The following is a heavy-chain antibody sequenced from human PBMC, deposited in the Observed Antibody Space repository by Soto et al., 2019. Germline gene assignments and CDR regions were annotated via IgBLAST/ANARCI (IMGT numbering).Heavy chain of an antibody. J-gene: IGHJ4*02. CDR2: MNPNSGDT. Sequence: QMQLVQSGAEVKKPGASVKVSCKASGYTFTSHDINWVRQATGQGLEWMGWMNPNSGDTGYAQKFQGRVTMTRNTSISPAYMELSSLTSEDTAVYYCARDVRYSGSGSYTNFDYWGQGTLVTVSS. D-gene: IGHD3-10*01. CDR1: GYTFTSHD. V-gene: IGHV1-8*01. CDR3: ARDVRYSGSGSYTNFDY.